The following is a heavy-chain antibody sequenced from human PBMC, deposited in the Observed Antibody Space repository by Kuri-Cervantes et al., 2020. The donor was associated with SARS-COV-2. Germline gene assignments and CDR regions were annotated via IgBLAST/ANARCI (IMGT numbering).Heavy chain of an antibody. CDR3: ARRFGDYGQFDY. J-gene: IGHJ4*02. CDR1: GGSISSYY. V-gene: IGHV4-59*01. Sequence: ESLKISCSVSGGSISSYYWSWVRQPPGKGLEWIGNIYFTGNTNYNPALGSRVTISIDTPKNQSSLMLGSLTAADTAVYYCARRFGDYGQFDYWGQGTLVTVSS. CDR2: IYFTGNT. D-gene: IGHD2-21*01.